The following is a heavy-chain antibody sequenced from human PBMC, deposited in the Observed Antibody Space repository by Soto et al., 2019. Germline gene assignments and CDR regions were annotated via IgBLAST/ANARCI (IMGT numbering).Heavy chain of an antibody. CDR1: GGTFTNYA. V-gene: IGHV1-69*01. CDR2: IIPLFGTT. Sequence: QVQLVQSGAEVKKPGSSVKVACKASGGTFTNYAVSWVRQAPGQGPEWMGDIIPLFGTTNYAQKFQGRLTIVADEFTSTGYMELTNLRSEDTAVYYCARVAYTSRATNWFDCWGQGTLLTVSS. CDR3: ARVAYTSRATNWFDC. D-gene: IGHD3-16*01. J-gene: IGHJ5*01.